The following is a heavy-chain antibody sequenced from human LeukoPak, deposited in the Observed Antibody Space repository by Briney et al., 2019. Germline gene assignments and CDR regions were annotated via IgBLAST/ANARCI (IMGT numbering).Heavy chain of an antibody. Sequence: SQTLSLTCAVSGGSISSGGYSWSWIRQPPGKGLEWLGYIYHSGSTYYNPSLKSRVTISVDRSKNQFSLKLSSVTAADTAVYYCARDNGDYYGMDVWGQGTTVTVSS. D-gene: IGHD4-17*01. CDR3: ARDNGDYYGMDV. CDR2: IYHSGST. J-gene: IGHJ6*02. V-gene: IGHV4-30-2*01. CDR1: GGSISSGGYS.